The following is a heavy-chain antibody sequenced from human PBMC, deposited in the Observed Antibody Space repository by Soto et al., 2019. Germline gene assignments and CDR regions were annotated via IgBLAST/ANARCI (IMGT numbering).Heavy chain of an antibody. Sequence: GPGVKMPGASVKVSCKTSGYTFTAYGLAWLRQAPGQRPEWMGWVSTNDDRTNYAQKFQGRVTMTTDRSTATTYMKLRSLRADDTAVYYCTRELNTESSAYYSFAYWGQGTLVTVSS. D-gene: IGHD3-22*01. CDR1: GYTFTAYG. CDR2: VSTNDDRT. CDR3: TRELNTESSAYYSFAY. J-gene: IGHJ4*02. V-gene: IGHV1-18*01.